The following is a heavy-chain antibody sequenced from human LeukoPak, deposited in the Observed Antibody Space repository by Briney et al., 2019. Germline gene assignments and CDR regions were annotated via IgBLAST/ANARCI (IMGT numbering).Heavy chain of an antibody. V-gene: IGHV3-53*01. CDR3: ARDVGIAAAGY. J-gene: IGHJ4*02. CDR1: GFTVSSNY. CDR2: IYSGGST. Sequence: GGSTRLSCAASGFTVSSNYMSCVRQAPGKGLEWVSVIYSGGSTYYADSVKGRFTISRDNSKNTLYLQMNSLRAEDTAVYYCARDVGIAAAGYWGQGTLVTVSS. D-gene: IGHD6-13*01.